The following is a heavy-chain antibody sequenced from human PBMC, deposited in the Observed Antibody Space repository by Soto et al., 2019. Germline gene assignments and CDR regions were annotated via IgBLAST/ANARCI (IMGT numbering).Heavy chain of an antibody. CDR1: GGSMSEYF. CDR3: ARDGYDGSGSPYPAY. D-gene: IGHD3-10*01. J-gene: IGHJ4*02. Sequence: SETLSLTCPVSGGSMSEYFWSWIRQSPERGLEWIGYVYYLGSTDYNPSLKSRVTISVDTSKRQFSLRLSSVTAADAAIYYCARDGYDGSGSPYPAYWGPGTQVTVSS. V-gene: IGHV4-59*01. CDR2: VYYLGST.